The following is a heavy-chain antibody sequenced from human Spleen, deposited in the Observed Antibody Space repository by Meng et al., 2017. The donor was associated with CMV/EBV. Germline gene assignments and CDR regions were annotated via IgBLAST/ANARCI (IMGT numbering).Heavy chain of an antibody. CDR1: NGYY. CDR2: MNDGGST. V-gene: IGHV4-34*01. Sequence: NGYYCKWIRQSPGKGLRGRGEMNDGGSTNYNPSLRSRVIIAVDTSNKQVSLKLSSVTAADTAVYYCARGGVASGWGNNWNYLEYRGQGTLVTVSS. J-gene: IGHJ4*02. D-gene: IGHD1-20*01. CDR3: ARGGVASGWGNNWNYLEY.